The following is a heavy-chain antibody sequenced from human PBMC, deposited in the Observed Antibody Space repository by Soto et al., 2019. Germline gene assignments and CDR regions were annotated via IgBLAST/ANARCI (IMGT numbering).Heavy chain of an antibody. V-gene: IGHV4-34*01. CDR3: ARGGKYYYFWSGYYKSGEGRYYYYYMDV. Sequence: SETLSLTCAVYGGSFSGYYWSWIRQPPGKGLEWNGEINHSGSTNYNPSLKSRVTISVDTSKNQFSLKLSSVTAADTAVYYCARGGKYYYFWSGYYKSGEGRYYYYYMDVWGKGTTVTVSS. D-gene: IGHD3-3*01. J-gene: IGHJ6*03. CDR1: GGSFSGYY. CDR2: INHSGST.